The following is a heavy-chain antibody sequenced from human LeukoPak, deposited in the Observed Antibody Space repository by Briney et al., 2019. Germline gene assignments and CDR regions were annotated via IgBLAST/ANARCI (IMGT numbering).Heavy chain of an antibody. Sequence: GGSLRLSCAASGLTVSSNSMSWVRQAPGKGLEWVSFIYSGGSTYYADSVKGRFTISRDNAKNSLYLQMNSLRAEDTALYYCAKGFPLDVWGKGTTVTISS. V-gene: IGHV3-53*05. CDR2: IYSGGST. J-gene: IGHJ6*04. CDR3: AKGFPLDV. CDR1: GLTVSSNS.